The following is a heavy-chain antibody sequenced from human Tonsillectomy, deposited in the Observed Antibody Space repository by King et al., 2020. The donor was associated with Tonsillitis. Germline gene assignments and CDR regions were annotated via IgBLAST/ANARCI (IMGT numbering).Heavy chain of an antibody. CDR2: IIPICGTA. CDR3: ARGRYDSGGSDDSPFDY. CDR1: GGTFSSYA. V-gene: IGHV1-69*01. D-gene: IGHD3-22*01. Sequence: VQLVQSGAEVKKPGSSVKVSCKASGGTFSSYAISWVRQAPGQGLEWMGGIIPICGTANYAQKFQGRVTITADESTSTAYMELSSLRSEDTAVYYCARGRYDSGGSDDSPFDYWGQGTLVTVSS. J-gene: IGHJ4*02.